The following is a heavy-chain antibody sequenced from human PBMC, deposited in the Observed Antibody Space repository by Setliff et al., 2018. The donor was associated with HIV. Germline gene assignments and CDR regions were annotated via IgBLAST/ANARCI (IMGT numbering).Heavy chain of an antibody. Sequence: RASETLSLSCAASGFGFDDYGMSWVRQVPGKGLEWVSGSNWSGGSTGYADPVKGRFTISRDNPKNSLYLQMNSLRGEDTALYHCARVPGMATTSGGDYYYYGLDVWGQGTTVTV. V-gene: IGHV3-20*01. CDR3: ARVPGMATTSGGDYYYYGLDV. J-gene: IGHJ6*02. CDR2: SNWSGGST. D-gene: IGHD5-12*01. CDR1: GFGFDDYG.